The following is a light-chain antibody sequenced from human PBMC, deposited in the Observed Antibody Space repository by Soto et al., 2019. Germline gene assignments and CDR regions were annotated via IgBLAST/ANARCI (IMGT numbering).Light chain of an antibody. CDR1: SGSVSTANN. CDR3: ELFMGHGISV. Sequence: QTVVTQESSFSVSPGGTFTLTCGLISGSVSTANNPNWYQQTPGQAPRTLIYSTSTRSSGVPDRFSGSILGNKAALTITGAQADDESDYSSELFMGHGISVFGNGNKVTV. CDR2: STS. J-gene: IGLJ1*01. V-gene: IGLV8-61*01.